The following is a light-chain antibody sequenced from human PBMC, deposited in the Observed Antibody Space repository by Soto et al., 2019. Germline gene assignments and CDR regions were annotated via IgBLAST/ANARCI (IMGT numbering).Light chain of an antibody. CDR2: EDN. J-gene: IGLJ2*01. CDR3: QAWDSSVV. CDR1: KLGGKD. Sequence: SYELTQPPSVSVSPGQTAIISCSGNKLGGKDVCWYQQRPGQSPVLVIYEDNKRPSGIPERFSGSNSGNTATLTISGTQSMDEADYYCQAWDSSVVFGGGTKLTVL. V-gene: IGLV3-1*01.